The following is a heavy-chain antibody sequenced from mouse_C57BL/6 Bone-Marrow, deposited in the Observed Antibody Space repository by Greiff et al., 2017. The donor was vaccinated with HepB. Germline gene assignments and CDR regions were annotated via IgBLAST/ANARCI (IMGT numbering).Heavy chain of an antibody. Sequence: EVKLQESGPGLVKPSQSLSLTCSVTGYSITSGYYWNWIRQFPGNKLEWMGYISYDGSNNYNPSLKNRISITRDTSKNQFFLKLNSVTTEDTATYYCARVTTVGPWYFDYWGQGTTLTVSS. CDR2: ISYDGSN. D-gene: IGHD1-1*01. J-gene: IGHJ2*01. V-gene: IGHV3-6*01. CDR3: ARVTTVGPWYFDY. CDR1: GYSITSGYY.